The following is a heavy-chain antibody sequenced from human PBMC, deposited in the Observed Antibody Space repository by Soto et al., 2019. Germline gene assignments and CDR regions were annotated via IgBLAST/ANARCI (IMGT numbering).Heavy chain of an antibody. CDR2: ISGSGGST. V-gene: IGHV3-23*01. D-gene: IGHD3-22*01. J-gene: IGHJ5*02. Sequence: WSLRLSCAASGFTFSSYAMSWVRQAPGKGLEWVSAISGSGGSTYYADSVKGRFTISRDNSKNTLYLQMNSLRAEDTAVYYCAKESLRLRYYDSSGYYERSNWLDPWGQGTLVTVSS. CDR1: GFTFSSYA. CDR3: AKESLRLRYYDSSGYYERSNWLDP.